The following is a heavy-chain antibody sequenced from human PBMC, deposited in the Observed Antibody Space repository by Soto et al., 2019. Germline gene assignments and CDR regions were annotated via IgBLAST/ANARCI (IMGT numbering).Heavy chain of an antibody. J-gene: IGHJ5*02. D-gene: IGHD2-15*01. V-gene: IGHV5-51*01. Sequence: PGESLKISCKGSGYSFTSYWIGWVRQMTGKGLEWMGIIYPGDSDTRYSPSFQGQVTISADKSISTAYLQWSSLKASDTAMYYCARLGGYCSGGSCYSWFDPWGQGTLVTVSS. CDR2: IYPGDSDT. CDR1: GYSFTSYW. CDR3: ARLGGYCSGGSCYSWFDP.